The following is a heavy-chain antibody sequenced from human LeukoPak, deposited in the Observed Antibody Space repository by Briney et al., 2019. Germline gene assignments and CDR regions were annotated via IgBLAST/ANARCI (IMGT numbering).Heavy chain of an antibody. V-gene: IGHV1-2*02. CDR3: ARAITMIVVVNPPSGDAFDI. CDR2: INPNSGGT. Sequence: ASVKVSCKASGYTFTGYYMHWVRHAPGQGLEWMGWINPNSGGTNYAQKFQDRLTMTRDTSISTAYMELSRLRSDDTAVYYCARAITMIVVVNPPSGDAFDIWGQGTMVTVSS. J-gene: IGHJ3*02. CDR1: GYTFTGYY. D-gene: IGHD3-22*01.